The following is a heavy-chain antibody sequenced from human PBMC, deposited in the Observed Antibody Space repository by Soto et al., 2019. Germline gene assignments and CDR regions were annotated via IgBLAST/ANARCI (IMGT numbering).Heavy chain of an antibody. CDR2: ISYDGSNK. Sequence: QVQLVESGGGVVQPGRSLRLSCAASGFTFSSYGMHWVRQAPGKGLEWVAVISYDGSNKYYADSVKGRFTISRENSKNTLYLQMNSLRAEDTAVYYCAKDLDGYSSSWYLDYWGQGTLVTVSS. D-gene: IGHD6-13*01. V-gene: IGHV3-30*18. CDR1: GFTFSSYG. CDR3: AKDLDGYSSSWYLDY. J-gene: IGHJ4*02.